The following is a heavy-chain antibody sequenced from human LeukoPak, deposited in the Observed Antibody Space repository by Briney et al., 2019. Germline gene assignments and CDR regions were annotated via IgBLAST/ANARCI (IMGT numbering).Heavy chain of an antibody. D-gene: IGHD1-1*01. J-gene: IGHJ4*02. V-gene: IGHV1-2*02. CDR2: INPNSGT. Sequence: GASVKVSCTASGYTFTDYYMHWVRQAPGQGLEWMGWINPNSGTNYSQKFQGRVTMTRDTSINKAYIELMSMTSDDTAVYCCAGNRWMDYWGQGTLVTVSS. CDR1: GYTFTDYY. CDR3: AGNRWMDY.